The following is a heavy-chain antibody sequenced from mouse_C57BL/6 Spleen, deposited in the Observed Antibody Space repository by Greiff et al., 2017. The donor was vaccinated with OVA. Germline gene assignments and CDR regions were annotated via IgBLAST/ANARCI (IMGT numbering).Heavy chain of an antibody. CDR3: ARLYGSFYAMDY. CDR2: ISSGGSYT. CDR1: GFTFSSYG. Sequence: EVKLVESGGDLVKPGGSLKLSCAASGFTFSSYGMSWVRQTPDKRLEWVATISSGGSYTYYPDSVKGRFTISRDNAKNTQYLQMSSRKSEDTAMYYCARLYGSFYAMDYWGQGTSVTVSS. V-gene: IGHV5-6*02. D-gene: IGHD1-1*01. J-gene: IGHJ4*01.